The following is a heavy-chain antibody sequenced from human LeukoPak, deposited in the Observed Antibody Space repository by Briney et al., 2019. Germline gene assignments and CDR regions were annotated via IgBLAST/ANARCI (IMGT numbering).Heavy chain of an antibody. J-gene: IGHJ4*02. V-gene: IGHV4-39*01. CDR2: IYYSKNT. Sequence: SETLSLTCTVSGGSISSSSAYWGWIRQPPGKGLEWIGSIYYSKNTYYNPSLKSRVTISANTSKNQFSLTLGSVSATDTAVYYCVSPRGFSYGYSDYWGQGTLVTVSS. D-gene: IGHD5-18*01. CDR3: VSPRGFSYGYSDY. CDR1: GGSISSSSAY.